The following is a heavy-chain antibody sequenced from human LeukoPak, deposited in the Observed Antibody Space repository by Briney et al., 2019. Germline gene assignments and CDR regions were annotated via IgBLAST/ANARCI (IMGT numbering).Heavy chain of an antibody. D-gene: IGHD1-26*01. J-gene: IGHJ4*02. Sequence: PSQTLSLTCAVSGGSISSGGYSWSWIRQPPGKGLEWTGYIYYSGSTKYNPSLKSRVTISLDTSKNQLSLKLRSVTAADTAVYYCARLGGARLFYFDYWGQGTLVTVSS. CDR1: GGSISSGGYS. V-gene: IGHV4-30-4*07. CDR3: ARLGGARLFYFDY. CDR2: IYYSGST.